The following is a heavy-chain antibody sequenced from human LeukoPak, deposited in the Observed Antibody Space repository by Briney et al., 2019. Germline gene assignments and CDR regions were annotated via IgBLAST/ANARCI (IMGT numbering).Heavy chain of an antibody. CDR3: ARVSGTAGGRGRFDY. CDR1: GGSISSYY. V-gene: IGHV4-39*07. CDR2: IYYSGST. D-gene: IGHD6-13*01. Sequence: SETLSLTCTVSGGSISSYYWGWIRQPPGKGLEWIASIYYSGSTYYNPSLKSRVTISLDTSKNQFSLKLRSVTAADTAVYYCARVSGTAGGRGRFDYWGQGTLVTVSS. J-gene: IGHJ4*02.